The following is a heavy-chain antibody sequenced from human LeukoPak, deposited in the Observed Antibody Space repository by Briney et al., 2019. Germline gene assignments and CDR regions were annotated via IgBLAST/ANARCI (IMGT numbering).Heavy chain of an antibody. D-gene: IGHD3-10*01. J-gene: IGHJ4*02. V-gene: IGHV4-59*01. CDR1: GGSISTYY. Sequence: SETLSLTCTVSGGSISTYYWSWTRQPPGKGLEWIGYIDYSGATNYNPSLKSRVTMSVDTSKHQFSLKLSSVTAADTAVYYCARVGSYCFEYWGQGTLVTVSS. CDR3: ARVGSYCFEY. CDR2: IDYSGAT.